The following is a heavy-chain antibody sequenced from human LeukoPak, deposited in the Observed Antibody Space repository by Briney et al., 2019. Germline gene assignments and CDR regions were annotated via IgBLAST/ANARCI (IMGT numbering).Heavy chain of an antibody. CDR3: ARVIPAGYSYGSTTDAFDI. CDR2: IYYSGST. CDR1: GGSISSYY. D-gene: IGHD5-18*01. J-gene: IGHJ3*02. V-gene: IGHV4-59*01. Sequence: PSETLSLTCTVSGGSISSYYWSWIRQPPGKGLEWIGYIYYSGSTNYNPSLKSRVTISVDTSKNQFSLKLSSVTAADTAVYYCARVIPAGYSYGSTTDAFDIWGQGTMVTVSS.